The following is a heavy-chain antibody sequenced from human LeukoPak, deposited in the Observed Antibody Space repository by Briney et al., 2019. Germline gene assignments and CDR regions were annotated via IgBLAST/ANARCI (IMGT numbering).Heavy chain of an antibody. V-gene: IGHV4-59*08. Sequence: KPSETLSLTCTVSGGSISSYYWSWIRQPPGKGLEWIGHIYYSGSTNYNPSLKSRVTISIDTSKNQFSLKLSSVTAADTAVYYCARLGAGPTYYDFWSGYSSFYFDYWGQGTLVTVSS. J-gene: IGHJ4*02. D-gene: IGHD3-3*01. CDR1: GGSISSYY. CDR2: IYYSGST. CDR3: ARLGAGPTYYDFWSGYSSFYFDY.